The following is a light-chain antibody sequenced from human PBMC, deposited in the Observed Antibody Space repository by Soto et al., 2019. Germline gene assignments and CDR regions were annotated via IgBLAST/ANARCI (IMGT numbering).Light chain of an antibody. J-gene: IGKJ3*01. CDR2: AAS. CDR3: QFYHSDSRFTFGTGRFT. V-gene: IGKV1-27*01. CDR1: QDIANY. Sequence: DIQMAQSPSSLSASIGDTVTITCRASQDIANYLAWYQQRPGKAPKLLIYAASTLESGVPSRFRGGGSGTDFSLSISGLQPEDVASYYCQFYHSDSRFTFGTGRFTFGPGTKVDIK.